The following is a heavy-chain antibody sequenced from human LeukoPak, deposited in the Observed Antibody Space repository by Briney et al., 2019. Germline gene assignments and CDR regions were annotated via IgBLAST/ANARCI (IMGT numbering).Heavy chain of an antibody. CDR2: IYYTGTT. D-gene: IGHD3-22*01. CDR1: GGSIRGYY. J-gene: IGHJ4*02. V-gene: IGHV4-59*08. CDR3: ARHWSGDSSGYYPLDY. Sequence: PSETLSLTCTVSGGSIRGYYWSWLRHPPGKGLEWIGYIYYTGTTKYKPSLESRVTISVDTSKNQFSLKLTSVTAADTAVYYCARHWSGDSSGYYPLDYWGQGTLVTVSS.